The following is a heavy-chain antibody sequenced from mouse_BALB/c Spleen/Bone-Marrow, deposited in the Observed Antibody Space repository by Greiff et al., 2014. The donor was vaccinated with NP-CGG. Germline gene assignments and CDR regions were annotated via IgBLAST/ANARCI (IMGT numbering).Heavy chain of an antibody. V-gene: IGHV14-3*02. CDR2: IDPAIFT. Sequence: EVKLMESGAELVKPGASVKLSCTASGFNIKDTYLHWVKQRPEQGLDWIGRIDPAIFTKYDPKFQGKATITADSSSNTAYLHLSSLASEDTAVYYCASYRYGWYFDFWGAGTTVTVSS. D-gene: IGHD2-14*01. J-gene: IGHJ1*01. CDR1: GFNIKDTY. CDR3: ASYRYGWYFDF.